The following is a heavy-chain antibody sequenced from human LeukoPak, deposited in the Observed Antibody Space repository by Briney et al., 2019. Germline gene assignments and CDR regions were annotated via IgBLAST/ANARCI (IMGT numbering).Heavy chain of an antibody. J-gene: IGHJ4*02. V-gene: IGHV4-34*01. CDR1: GGSFSGYY. D-gene: IGHD2-2*01. Sequence: PSETLSLTCAVYGGSFSGYYWSWIRQPPGKGLEWIGEINHSGSTNYNPSLKSRVTISVDTSKNQFSLKLSSVTAADPAVYYCARGVGVVVPAVFDYWGQGTLVTVSS. CDR2: INHSGST. CDR3: ARGVGVVVPAVFDY.